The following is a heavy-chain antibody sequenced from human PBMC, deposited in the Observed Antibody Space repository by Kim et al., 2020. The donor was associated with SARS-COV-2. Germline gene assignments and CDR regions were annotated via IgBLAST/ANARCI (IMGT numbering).Heavy chain of an antibody. J-gene: IGHJ6*02. CDR1: GFTFDTYA. D-gene: IGHD2-21*01. CDR2: ISGGAVNK. Sequence: GGSLRLSCVASGFTFDTYAMSWVRQAPGKGLEWVSVISGGAVNKFYADSVRGRFTISRDNSNNMLYLQMNSLRDEDTALYYCAKMVIMDGYNYFYYYAMDVWDQGTTVTVSS. CDR3: AKMVIMDGYNYFYYYAMDV. V-gene: IGHV3-23*01.